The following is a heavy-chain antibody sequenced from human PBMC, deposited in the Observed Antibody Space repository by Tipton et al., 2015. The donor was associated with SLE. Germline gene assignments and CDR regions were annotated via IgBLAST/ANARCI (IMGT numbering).Heavy chain of an antibody. V-gene: IGHV3-43D*04. Sequence: SLRLSCAASGFTFDDYAMHWVRQAPGKGLEWVSLISWDGGSTYYADSVKGRFTISRDNSKNSLYLQMNSLRAEDTALYYCAKDRESSTASPGMDVWGQGTTVTVSS. CDR2: ISWDGGST. J-gene: IGHJ6*02. CDR3: AKDRESSTASPGMDV. D-gene: IGHD6-13*01. CDR1: GFTFDDYA.